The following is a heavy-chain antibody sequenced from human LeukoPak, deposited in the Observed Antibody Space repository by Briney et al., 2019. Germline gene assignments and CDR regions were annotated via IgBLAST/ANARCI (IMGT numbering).Heavy chain of an antibody. CDR1: GYTFTSYG. CDR3: ARARYDSSGYYLPEYFQH. J-gene: IGHJ1*01. CDR2: ISAYNGNT. Sequence: ASVKVSCKASGYTFTSYGISWVRQAPGQGLEWMGWISAYNGNTNYAQKLQGRVTMTTDTSTSTVFLDLRSLRSDDTAVYYCARARYDSSGYYLPEYFQHWGQGTLVTVSS. V-gene: IGHV1-18*01. D-gene: IGHD3-22*01.